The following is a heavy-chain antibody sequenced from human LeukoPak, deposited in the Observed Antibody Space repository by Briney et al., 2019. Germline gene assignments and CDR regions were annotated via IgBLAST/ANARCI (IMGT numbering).Heavy chain of an antibody. Sequence: GGSLRLSCAASGFTFSSYWMHWVRQAPGKGLLWVSRINTDGSSTNFADSVRGRFTISRDNAKNTLYLQMNSLRAEDTAAYYCTRDLSGTYYGRFDYWGQGTLVTVSS. J-gene: IGHJ4*02. D-gene: IGHD1-26*01. CDR1: GFTFSSYW. V-gene: IGHV3-74*01. CDR2: INTDGSST. CDR3: TRDLSGTYYGRFDY.